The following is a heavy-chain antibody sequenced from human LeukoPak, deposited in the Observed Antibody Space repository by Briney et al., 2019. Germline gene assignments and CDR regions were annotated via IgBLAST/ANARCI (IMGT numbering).Heavy chain of an antibody. CDR2: IYSGGST. CDR3: AGDPGYSGSDFDY. Sequence: GGSLRLSCAASGFTVSSNYMSWVRQAPGKGLEWVSIIYSGGSTFYADSVKGRFTISRDNAKNSLYLQMNSLRAEDTAVYYCAGDPGYSGSDFDYWGQGTLVTVSS. CDR1: GFTVSSNY. J-gene: IGHJ4*02. D-gene: IGHD5-12*01. V-gene: IGHV3-53*01.